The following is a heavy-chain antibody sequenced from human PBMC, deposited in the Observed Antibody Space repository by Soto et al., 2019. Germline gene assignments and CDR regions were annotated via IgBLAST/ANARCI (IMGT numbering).Heavy chain of an antibody. CDR1: GYTFTSYY. Sequence: ASVKVSCKASGYTFTSYYMHWVRQAPGQGLEWMGIINPSNSTTYAQKFQGRVTMTRDTSTSTAYMELSSLRSEDTAFYYCARDQYYYDSSPLGYWGQGTLVTVSS. D-gene: IGHD3-22*01. V-gene: IGHV1-46*01. CDR2: INPSNST. J-gene: IGHJ4*02. CDR3: ARDQYYYDSSPLGY.